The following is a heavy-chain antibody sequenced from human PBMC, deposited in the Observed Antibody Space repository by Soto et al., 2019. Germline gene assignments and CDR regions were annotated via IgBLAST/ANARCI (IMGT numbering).Heavy chain of an antibody. CDR2: MNPNSGNT. V-gene: IGHV1-8*01. CDR1: GYTFTSYD. Sequence: ASVKVSCKASGYTFTSYDINWVRQATGQGLEWMGWMNPNSGNTGYAQKFQGRVTMTRNTSISTAYMELSSLRSEDTAVYYCASIAVAGTSGAFDIWGQGTMVTVSS. D-gene: IGHD6-19*01. CDR3: ASIAVAGTSGAFDI. J-gene: IGHJ3*02.